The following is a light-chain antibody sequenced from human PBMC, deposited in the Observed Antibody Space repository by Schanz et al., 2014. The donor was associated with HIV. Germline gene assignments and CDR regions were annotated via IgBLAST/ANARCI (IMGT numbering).Light chain of an antibody. CDR1: TSNIGAGYD. V-gene: IGLV1-40*01. CDR3: QSYDVSLSGKV. Sequence: QSVLTQPPSVSGTPGQRVTISCSGGTSNIGAGYDVHWYHHLPGSAPKLLISGNNNRPSGVPDRFSGSKSGTSASLAITGLQPEDEADYYCQSYDVSLSGKVFGGGTKLTVL. CDR2: GNN. J-gene: IGLJ2*01.